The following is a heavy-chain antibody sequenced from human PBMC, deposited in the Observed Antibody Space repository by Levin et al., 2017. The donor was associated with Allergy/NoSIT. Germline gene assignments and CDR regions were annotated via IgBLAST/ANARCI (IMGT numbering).Heavy chain of an antibody. CDR2: ISSTGSSI. J-gene: IGHJ6*02. Sequence: GESLKISCAASGFTLSSYSMNWVRQGPGKGLEWVSSISSTGSSIYYADSVKGRFTISRDNAKNSLYLRMNSLRAEDTAVYYCARVGIRFLGLDVWGQGTTVTVSS. V-gene: IGHV3-21*01. D-gene: IGHD3-3*01. CDR3: ARVGIRFLGLDV. CDR1: GFTLSSYS.